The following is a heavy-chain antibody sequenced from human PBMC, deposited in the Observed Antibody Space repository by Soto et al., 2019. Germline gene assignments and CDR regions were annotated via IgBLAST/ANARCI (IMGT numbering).Heavy chain of an antibody. D-gene: IGHD3-3*01. J-gene: IGHJ4*02. V-gene: IGHV4-59*01. CDR2: IFYNGGT. CDR1: DGSISSYY. Sequence: QVYLQESGPALVKPSETLSLTCTVSDGSISSYYWTWIRQPPGKGLEWIGYIFYNGGTNYNPSLKSRVAISVDTSKNQFSLKLSSVTAADTAVYYCASWSGSAAALDYWGRGTLVTVSS. CDR3: ASWSGSAAALDY.